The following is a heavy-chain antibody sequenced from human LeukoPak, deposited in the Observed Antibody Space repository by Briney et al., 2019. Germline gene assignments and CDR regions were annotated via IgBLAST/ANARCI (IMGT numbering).Heavy chain of an antibody. Sequence: SVKVSCKASGPPYIFSSYAISWVRQAPGQGLEWMGRIIPISDIANYARRFRGRVTITADRSTATVYMDLSSLTSEDTAVYYCARDREDSSSSFFYWGQGTPVTVAS. CDR1: GPPYIFSSYA. V-gene: IGHV1-69*04. D-gene: IGHD1-26*01. CDR2: IIPISDIA. CDR3: ARDREDSSSSFFY. J-gene: IGHJ4*02.